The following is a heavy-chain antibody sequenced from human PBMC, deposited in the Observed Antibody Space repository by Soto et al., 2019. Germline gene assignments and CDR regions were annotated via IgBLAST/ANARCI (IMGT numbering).Heavy chain of an antibody. J-gene: IGHJ6*02. V-gene: IGHV1-2*02. CDR2: INPHSGGT. CDR3: AKVRYSSPMGYYYGMDV. CDR1: GYTFTGYH. D-gene: IGHD6-19*01. Sequence: QVRLVQSGAEMKKPGASVKVSCRTSGYTFTGYHIHWVRQAPGQGLEWMGWINPHSGGTNYAQEFRGRVTMTRDTSISTAYMEVNNLRSEDTAVYYCAKVRYSSPMGYYYGMDVWGQGTTVTVSS.